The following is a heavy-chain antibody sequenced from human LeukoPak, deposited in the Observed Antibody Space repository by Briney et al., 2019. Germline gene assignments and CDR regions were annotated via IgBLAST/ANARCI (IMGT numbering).Heavy chain of an antibody. CDR3: ARHGDIAYMDV. D-gene: IGHD2-15*01. CDR1: GDSITYFY. Sequence: SETLSLTCSVSGDSITYFYWSWIRQAAGKGLEWIGRVSRSGSTDYNASLKSRVTISVDTSKNQFSLKLSSVTAADTAVYYCARHGDIAYMDVWGKGTTVTISS. CDR2: VSRSGST. V-gene: IGHV4-4*07. J-gene: IGHJ6*03.